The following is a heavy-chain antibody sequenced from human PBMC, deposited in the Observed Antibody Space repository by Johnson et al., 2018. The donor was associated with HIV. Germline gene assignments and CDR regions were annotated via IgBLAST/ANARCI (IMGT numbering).Heavy chain of an antibody. CDR3: AREGAWEVRPGAFDI. Sequence: QVQLVESGGDLVKPGGSLRLSCAASGFTFSSYAMHWVRQAPGKGLEWVAVISYDGSNKYYADSVKGRFTISRDNSKNTLYLQMNSLRAEDTAVFYCAREGAWEVRPGAFDIWGQGTMVTVSS. CDR1: GFTFSSYA. J-gene: IGHJ3*02. CDR2: ISYDGSNK. D-gene: IGHD1-26*01. V-gene: IGHV3-30*04.